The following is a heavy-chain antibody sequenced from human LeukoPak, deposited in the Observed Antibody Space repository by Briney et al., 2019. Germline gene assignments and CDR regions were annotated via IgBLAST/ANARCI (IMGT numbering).Heavy chain of an antibody. CDR1: GYSFTSYW. V-gene: IGHV5-51*01. Sequence: HGESLQISCKGSGYSFTSYWIGWVRQMPGKGLEWMGIIYPGDSDTRYSPSFQGQVTISADKSISTAYLQWSSLKASDTAMYYCARVYCGGDCYSYYYGMDVWGQGTTVTVSS. J-gene: IGHJ6*02. CDR3: ARVYCGGDCYSYYYGMDV. CDR2: IYPGDSDT. D-gene: IGHD2-21*02.